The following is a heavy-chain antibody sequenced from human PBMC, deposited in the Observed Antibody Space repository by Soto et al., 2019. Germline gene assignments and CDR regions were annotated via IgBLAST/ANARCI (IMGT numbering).Heavy chain of an antibody. CDR2: ISAYNGNT. Sequence: ASVEVSCKASGYTFTSYGSSWVRQAPGQGLEWMGWISAYNGNTNYAQKLQGRVTMTTDTSTSTAYMELRSLRSDDTAVYYCARAPHDYGDYVGPLFDYWGQGTLVTVSS. V-gene: IGHV1-18*01. J-gene: IGHJ4*02. CDR1: GYTFTSYG. CDR3: ARAPHDYGDYVGPLFDY. D-gene: IGHD4-17*01.